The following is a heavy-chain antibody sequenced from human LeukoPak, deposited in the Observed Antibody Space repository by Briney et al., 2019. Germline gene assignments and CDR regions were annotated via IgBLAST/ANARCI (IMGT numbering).Heavy chain of an antibody. CDR2: IYYSGST. CDR3: ARIVRDLRQLSDY. V-gene: IGHV4-59*01. CDR1: SDSISSYY. Sequence: SETLSLTCTVSSDSISSYYWSWIRQPPGKELEWIGYIYYSGSTNYNPSLKSRVTISVDTSKNQFSLKVSSVTAADTAVYYCARIVRDLRQLSDYWGQGTLVTVSS. D-gene: IGHD1-1*01. J-gene: IGHJ4*02.